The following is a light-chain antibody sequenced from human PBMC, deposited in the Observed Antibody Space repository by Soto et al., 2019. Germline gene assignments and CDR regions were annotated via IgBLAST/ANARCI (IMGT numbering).Light chain of an antibody. V-gene: IGKV3-20*01. CDR1: QSVGSY. CDR3: QQYGSSPSWT. Sequence: EIVLTQSPATLSLSPGERATLSCRASQSVGSYLAWYQQKPGQPPRLLIYDASTRATGIPARFSGSGSGTDFTLTISRLEPEDFAVYYCQQYGSSPSWTFGQGTKVDI. J-gene: IGKJ1*01. CDR2: DAS.